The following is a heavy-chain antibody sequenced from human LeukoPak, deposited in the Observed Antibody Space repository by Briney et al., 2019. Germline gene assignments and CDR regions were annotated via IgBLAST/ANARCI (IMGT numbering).Heavy chain of an antibody. CDR3: ARDRPSSGWYGELDY. Sequence: GGSLRLSCAASGFTFSSYSMNWVRQAPGKGLEWVSCISSSSSYIYYADSVKGRFTISRDNAKNSLYLQINSLRAEDTAVYYCARDRPSSGWYGELDYWGQRTLVTVSS. D-gene: IGHD6-19*01. CDR2: ISSSSSYI. V-gene: IGHV3-21*01. J-gene: IGHJ4*02. CDR1: GFTFSSYS.